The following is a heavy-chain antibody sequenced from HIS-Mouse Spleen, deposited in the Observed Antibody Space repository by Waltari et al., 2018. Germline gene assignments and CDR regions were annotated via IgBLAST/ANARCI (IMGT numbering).Heavy chain of an antibody. Sequence: QLQLQESGPGLVKPSETLSLTCTVSGGSISSSRYYWGWIRQPPGKGLEWIGSIFYRGGTDYNPSLKRRVTISVDTSKNQFSLKLSSVTAADTAVYYCAREIPYSSSWYDWYFDLWGRGTLVTVSS. CDR2: IFYRGGT. D-gene: IGHD6-13*01. CDR3: AREIPYSSSWYDWYFDL. CDR1: GGSISSSRYY. V-gene: IGHV4-39*07. J-gene: IGHJ2*01.